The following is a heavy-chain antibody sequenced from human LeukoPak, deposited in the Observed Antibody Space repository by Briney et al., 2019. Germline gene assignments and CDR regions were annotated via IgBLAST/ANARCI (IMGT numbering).Heavy chain of an antibody. CDR1: GGTFSNYW. D-gene: IGHD5-18*01. V-gene: IGHV3-74*01. CDR3: AREQLGFSYGL. Sequence: PGGSLRLSCIASGGTFSNYWRHWVRQAPGKGLVWVSRINGDGSITNYADSVKGRFTISRDNAENMLYLQMNTLRAQDTAIYYCAREQLGFSYGLWGQGTLVTVSS. CDR2: INGDGSIT. J-gene: IGHJ4*02.